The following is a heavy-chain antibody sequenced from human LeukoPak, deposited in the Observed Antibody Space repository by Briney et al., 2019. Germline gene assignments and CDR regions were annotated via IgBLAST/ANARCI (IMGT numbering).Heavy chain of an antibody. Sequence: GGSLRLSCAASGFTFSSYWMSWVRQAPGKGLEWVANIKQDGSEKYYVDSVKGRFTISRDNAKNTLYLQMNSLRAEDTTVYYCARGLEYSSSAVDYWGQGTLVTVSS. CDR2: IKQDGSEK. D-gene: IGHD6-6*01. J-gene: IGHJ4*02. CDR3: ARGLEYSSSAVDY. CDR1: GFTFSSYW. V-gene: IGHV3-7*01.